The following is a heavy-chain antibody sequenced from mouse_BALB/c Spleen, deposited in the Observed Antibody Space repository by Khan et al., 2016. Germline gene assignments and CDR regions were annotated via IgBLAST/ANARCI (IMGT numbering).Heavy chain of an antibody. J-gene: IGHJ3*01. Sequence: QVQLQQSGAELAKPGASVKMSCKASGYTFTSYWMHWVKQRPGQGLEWIGYINPSTGYTEYNQKFKDKATLTADKSSSTAYMQLSSLTSEDSAVYYCARYEGGFAYWDQGTLVTVSA. CDR1: GYTFTSYW. CDR3: ARYEGGFAY. V-gene: IGHV1-7*01. CDR2: INPSTGYT. D-gene: IGHD2-3*01.